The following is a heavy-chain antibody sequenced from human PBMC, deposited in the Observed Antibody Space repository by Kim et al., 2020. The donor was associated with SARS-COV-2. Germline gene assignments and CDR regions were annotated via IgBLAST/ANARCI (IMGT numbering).Heavy chain of an antibody. Sequence: SETLSLTCAVSGGSISSSNWWSWVRQPPGKGLEWIGEIYHSGSTNYNPSLKSRVTISEDKSKNQFSLKLSSVTAADTAVYYCARSHYTIFGVVITSYFDYWGQGTLVTVSS. CDR1: GGSISSSNW. V-gene: IGHV4-4*02. CDR2: IYHSGST. D-gene: IGHD3-3*01. J-gene: IGHJ4*02. CDR3: ARSHYTIFGVVITSYFDY.